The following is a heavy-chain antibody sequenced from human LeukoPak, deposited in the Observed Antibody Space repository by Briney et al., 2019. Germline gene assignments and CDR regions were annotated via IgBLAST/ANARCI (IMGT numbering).Heavy chain of an antibody. J-gene: IGHJ4*02. CDR2: IYYRGST. CDR3: GGGGGDSYGYGYYFDN. CDR1: GGSISGYY. Sequence: SETLSLTCTVSGGSISGYYWSWIRQPPGKGLEWIGYIYYRGSTNYNPSLKSGVTISVDTSKNQFSLKLSSVTAADTAVYYCGGGGGDSYGYGYYFDNWGQGTLVTVSS. D-gene: IGHD5-18*01. V-gene: IGHV4-59*01.